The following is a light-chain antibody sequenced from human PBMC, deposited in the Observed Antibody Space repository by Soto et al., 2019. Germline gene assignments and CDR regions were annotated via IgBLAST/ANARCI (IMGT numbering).Light chain of an antibody. J-gene: IGKJ2*01. CDR2: DAS. CDR1: QSVSSY. Sequence: ETVLTQSPATLSLSPGERATLSCRASQSVSSYLAWYQQKPGQAPRLLISDASNRATGIPARFSGSGSGTDFTLTISSLEPEDFAVYYCQQYDTYPYTFGQGTKLEIK. V-gene: IGKV3-11*01. CDR3: QQYDTYPYT.